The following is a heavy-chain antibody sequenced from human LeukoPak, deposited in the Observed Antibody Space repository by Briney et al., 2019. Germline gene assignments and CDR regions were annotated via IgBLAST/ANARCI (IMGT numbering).Heavy chain of an antibody. V-gene: IGHV4-34*12. CDR2: IVQSGRT. CDR3: ARGSVLMGYASFDY. D-gene: IGHD2-8*01. J-gene: IGHJ4*02. Sequence: PSETLSLTCTVYGGSFSGYYWTWIRQPPGKGLEWIGEIVQSGRTNYSPSLESRLTLSVDTSKNQFSLKLSSVTAADTAVYYCARGSVLMGYASFDYWGQGALVAVSP. CDR1: GGSFSGYY.